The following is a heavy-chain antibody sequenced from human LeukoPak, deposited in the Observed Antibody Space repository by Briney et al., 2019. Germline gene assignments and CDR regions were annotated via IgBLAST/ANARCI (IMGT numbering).Heavy chain of an antibody. CDR3: ARIVGATFDDY. V-gene: IGHV3-21*01. Sequence: GGSLRLSCAASGFTFSSYSMNWVRQAPGKGLEWVSSISSSSSYVYYADSVKGRFTISRDNAKNSLYLQMNSLRAEDTAVYYCARIVGATFDDYWGQGTLVTVSS. D-gene: IGHD1-26*01. CDR1: GFTFSSYS. J-gene: IGHJ4*02. CDR2: ISSSSSYV.